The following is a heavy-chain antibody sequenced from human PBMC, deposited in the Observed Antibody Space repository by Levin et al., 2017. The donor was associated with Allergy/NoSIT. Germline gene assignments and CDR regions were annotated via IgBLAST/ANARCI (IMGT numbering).Heavy chain of an antibody. CDR3: ARAKEKSLTARSGYYFDY. CDR1: GGTFSSYA. CDR2: IIPIFGTA. V-gene: IGHV1-69*13. J-gene: IGHJ4*02. D-gene: IGHD6-6*01. Sequence: SVKVSCKASGGTFSSYAISWVRQAPGQGLEWMGGIIPIFGTANYAQKFQGRVTITADESTSTAYMELSSLRSEDTAVYYCARAKEKSLTARSGYYFDYWGQGTLVTVSA.